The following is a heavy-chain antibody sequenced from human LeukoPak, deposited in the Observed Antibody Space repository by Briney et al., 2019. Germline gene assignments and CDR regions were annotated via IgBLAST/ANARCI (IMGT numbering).Heavy chain of an antibody. CDR1: GITLSNYG. D-gene: IGHD3-22*01. V-gene: IGHV3-23*01. J-gene: IGHJ4*02. CDR2: ISGSGGST. Sequence: GGSLRPSCAVSGITLSNYGMSWVRQAPGKGLEWVAGISGSGGSTNYADSVKGRFTISRDSPKNTLYLQMNSLRAEDTAVYFCAKRGVVIRVILVGFHKEAYYFDSWGQGALVTVSS. CDR3: AKRGVVIRVILVGFHKEAYYFDS.